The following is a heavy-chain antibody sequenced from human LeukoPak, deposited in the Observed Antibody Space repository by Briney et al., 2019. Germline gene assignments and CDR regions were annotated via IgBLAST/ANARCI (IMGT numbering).Heavy chain of an antibody. Sequence: GGSLRLSCAASGSTFSDYYMNWIRQAPGKGLEWVSYISSSSSYTNYADSVKGRFTISRDNSKNSLYLQMNSLRAEDTAVYYCARPYPDHTSPYYFDYWGQGTLVTVSS. J-gene: IGHJ4*02. V-gene: IGHV3-11*06. D-gene: IGHD2-2*01. CDR2: ISSSSSYT. CDR3: ARPYPDHTSPYYFDY. CDR1: GSTFSDYY.